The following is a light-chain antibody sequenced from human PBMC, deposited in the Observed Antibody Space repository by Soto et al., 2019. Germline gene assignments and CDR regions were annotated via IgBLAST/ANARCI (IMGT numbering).Light chain of an antibody. CDR2: DTS. CDR1: QSVSSN. V-gene: IGKV3-15*01. CDR3: QQYSNWPLT. J-gene: IGKJ2*01. Sequence: EIVMTQSPGTLSVSPGESATLSCRASQSVSSNLAWYQQKPGQAPRLLIYDTSTMATGVTARFSGSGSGTEFTLTISSLQSEDFAVYYCQQYSNWPLTFGQGTKLEIK.